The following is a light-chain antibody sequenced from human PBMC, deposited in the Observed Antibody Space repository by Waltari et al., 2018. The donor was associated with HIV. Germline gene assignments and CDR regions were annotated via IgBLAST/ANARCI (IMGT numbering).Light chain of an antibody. CDR2: AAS. J-gene: IGKJ1*01. CDR3: QQRYTTPRGT. Sequence: DIQMTQSPSSLSASVGDRVTITCRASQSINRHLNWYQQKAGKAPQLLIYAASSLQSGVPSRFSGSGSGTDVTLTISSLQPEDFATYYCQQRYTTPRGTFGQGTKVEIK. CDR1: QSINRH. V-gene: IGKV1-39*01.